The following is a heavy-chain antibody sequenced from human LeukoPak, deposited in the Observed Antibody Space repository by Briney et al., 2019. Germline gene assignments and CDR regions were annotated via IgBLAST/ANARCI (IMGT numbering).Heavy chain of an antibody. J-gene: IGHJ4*02. Sequence: VASVKVSCKASGYTFTGYYMHWVRQAPGQGLEWMGWINPNSGGTNYAQKFQGRVTMTRDTSISTAYMELSRLRSDDTAVYYCARGGYSSSWLARDYWGQGTLVTVSS. V-gene: IGHV1-2*02. CDR2: INPNSGGT. CDR1: GYTFTGYY. D-gene: IGHD6-13*01. CDR3: ARGGYSSSWLARDY.